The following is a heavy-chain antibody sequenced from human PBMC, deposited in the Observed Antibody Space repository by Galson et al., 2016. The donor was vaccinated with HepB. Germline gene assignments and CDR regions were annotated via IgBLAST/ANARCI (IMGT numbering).Heavy chain of an antibody. CDR2: IWYDGSNK. D-gene: IGHD3-3*01. CDR3: ARDLEGYFDY. J-gene: IGHJ4*02. V-gene: IGHV3-33*01. Sequence: SLRLSCAASGFTFSSYGMDWVRRAPGKGLEWVAVIWYDGSNKYYADSVKGRFTISRDNSKNTLYLQMNSLRAEDTAVYYCARDLEGYFDYWGQGTLVTVSS. CDR1: GFTFSSYG.